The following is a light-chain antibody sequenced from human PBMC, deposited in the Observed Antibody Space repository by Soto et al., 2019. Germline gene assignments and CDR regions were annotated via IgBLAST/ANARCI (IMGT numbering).Light chain of an antibody. CDR3: TAYADSNICV. CDR1: SSDVGAYNY. V-gene: IGLV2-8*01. Sequence: QSALTQPPSASGSPGQSVTISCTGTSSDVGAYNYGSWYQQYPGKAPKLMIYEVSKRPSGVPDRFSGSKSVKTSSLTVSGLQPEDGADYYFTAYADSNICVFGGGTTLTLL. J-gene: IGLJ3*02. CDR2: EVS.